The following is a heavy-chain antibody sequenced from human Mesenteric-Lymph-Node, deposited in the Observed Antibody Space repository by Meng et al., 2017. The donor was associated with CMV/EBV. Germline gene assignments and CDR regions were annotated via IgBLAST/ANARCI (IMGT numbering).Heavy chain of an antibody. CDR1: GFTFSSYS. Sequence: GESLKISCAASGFTFSSYSMNWVRQAPGKGLEWVSSISSSSSYIYYADSVKGQFTISRDNAKNSLYLQMNSLRAEDTAVYYCARDRSIVGAIYYFDYWGQGTLVTVSS. CDR2: ISSSSSYI. V-gene: IGHV3-21*01. J-gene: IGHJ4*02. D-gene: IGHD1-26*01. CDR3: ARDRSIVGAIYYFDY.